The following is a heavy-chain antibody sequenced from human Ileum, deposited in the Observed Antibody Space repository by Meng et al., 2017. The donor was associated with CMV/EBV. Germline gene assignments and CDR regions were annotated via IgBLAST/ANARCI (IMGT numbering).Heavy chain of an antibody. CDR1: GFTFNNYW. V-gene: IGHV3-7*01. CDR3: ARDQGLLAN. CDR2: IKEDGSEK. D-gene: IGHD2-15*01. J-gene: IGHJ4*02. Sequence: GGSLRLSCAASGFTFNNYWMTWVRQAPGKGLEWVANIKEDGSEKYYVNSVKGRFTISRDNAKKSLVLQMNSLRADDTAVYYCARDQGLLANWGQGTLVTVSS.